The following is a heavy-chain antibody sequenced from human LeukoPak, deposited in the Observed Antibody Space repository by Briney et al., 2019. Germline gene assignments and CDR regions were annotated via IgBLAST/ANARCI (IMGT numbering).Heavy chain of an antibody. CDR3: ARGGGHGFDY. Sequence: KAGGSLRLSCAASGFTFSSYSMNWVRQAPGKGLEWVSSISSSSSYIYYADSAKGRFTISRDNAKNSLYLQMNSLRAEDTAVYYCARGGGHGFDYWGQGTLVTVSS. V-gene: IGHV3-21*01. CDR1: GFTFSSYS. D-gene: IGHD3-16*01. J-gene: IGHJ4*02. CDR2: ISSSSSYI.